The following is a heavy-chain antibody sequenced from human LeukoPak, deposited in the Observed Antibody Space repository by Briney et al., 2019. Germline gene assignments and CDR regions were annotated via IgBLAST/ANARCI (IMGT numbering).Heavy chain of an antibody. J-gene: IGHJ3*02. D-gene: IGHD1-20*01. CDR2: INPNSGGT. Sequence: EASVKVSCKASGYTFTSYGISWVRQAPGQGLEWMGWINPNSGGTNYAQKFQGRVTMTRDTSISTAYMELSRLRSDDTAVYYCARITGTTYAFDIWGQGTMVTVSS. CDR3: ARITGTTYAFDI. CDR1: GYTFTSYG. V-gene: IGHV1-2*02.